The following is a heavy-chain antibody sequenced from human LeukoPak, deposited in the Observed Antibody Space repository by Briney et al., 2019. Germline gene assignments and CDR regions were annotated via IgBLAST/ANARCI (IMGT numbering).Heavy chain of an antibody. J-gene: IGHJ4*02. CDR3: AGDLYGDYGDDY. V-gene: IGHV1-69*06. CDR1: GGTFSSYA. D-gene: IGHD4-17*01. CDR2: IIPIFGTA. Sequence: ASVKVSCKASGGTFSSYAISWVRQAPGQGLEWMGGIIPIFGTANYAQKFQGRVTITADKSTSTAYMELSSLRSEDTAVYYCAGDLYGDYGDDYWGQGTLVTVSS.